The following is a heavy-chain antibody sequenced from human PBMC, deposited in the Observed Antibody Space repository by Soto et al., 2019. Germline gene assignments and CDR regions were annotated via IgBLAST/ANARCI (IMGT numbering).Heavy chain of an antibody. CDR2: IWYDGSNK. J-gene: IGHJ5*02. D-gene: IGHD4-4*01. CDR3: ARESGALTVTRYNWFDP. Sequence: QVQLVESGGGVVQPGRSLRLSCAASGFTFSSYGMHWVRQAPGKGLDWVAVIWYDGSNKYYADSVKGRFTISRDNSKNTLDLHMNSLRAEDTAVYYCARESGALTVTRYNWFDPWGQGTLVTVSS. CDR1: GFTFSSYG. V-gene: IGHV3-33*01.